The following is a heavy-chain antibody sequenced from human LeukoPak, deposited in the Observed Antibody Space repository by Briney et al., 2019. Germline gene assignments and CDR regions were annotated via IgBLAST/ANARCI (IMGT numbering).Heavy chain of an antibody. V-gene: IGHV1-8*02. CDR3: ARESSIGMDV. CDR1: GYTFTSYY. J-gene: IGHJ6*02. Sequence: ASVKVSCKASGYTFTSYYMHWVRQATGQGLEWMGWMNPNSGNTGYAQKFQGRVTMTRNTSISTAYMELSSLRSEDTAVYYCARESSIGMDVWGQGTTVTVSS. CDR2: MNPNSGNT.